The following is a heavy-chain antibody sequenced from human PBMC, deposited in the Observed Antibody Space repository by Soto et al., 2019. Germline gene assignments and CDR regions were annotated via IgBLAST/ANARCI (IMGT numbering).Heavy chain of an antibody. Sequence: QLQLQVSGPGLVKPSETLSLTCTVSGASINSGSYYWAWIRQPPGKGLGWIGTIFYTGSTYYNPSLKSRVTISVATSKNQFSLKLSAVTAADTAVYYCARHLRETVVTLSEFAYWGQGTLVTVSS. CDR2: IFYTGST. V-gene: IGHV4-39*01. CDR3: ARHLRETVVTLSEFAY. D-gene: IGHD2-21*02. CDR1: GASINSGSYY. J-gene: IGHJ4*02.